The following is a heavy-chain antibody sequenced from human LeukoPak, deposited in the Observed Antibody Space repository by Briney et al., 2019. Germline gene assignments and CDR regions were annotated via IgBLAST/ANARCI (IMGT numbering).Heavy chain of an antibody. V-gene: IGHV4-4*02. CDR1: GFTFSRHW. Sequence: GSLRLSCAASGFTFSRHWMGWVRQAPGKGLEWIGDINQTGKTNYNPSLTDYNPSLKSRVTISVDSSKNQLSLKVNSVTAADTGVYYCARVRHDPLEYGYYMDVWGKGTTVTVSS. CDR3: ARVRHDPLEYGYYMDV. CDR2: INQTGKT. J-gene: IGHJ6*03. D-gene: IGHD3-3*01.